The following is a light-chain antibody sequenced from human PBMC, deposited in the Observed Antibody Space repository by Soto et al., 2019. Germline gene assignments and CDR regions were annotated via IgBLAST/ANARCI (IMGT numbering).Light chain of an antibody. CDR2: EVV. V-gene: IGLV2-8*01. CDR3: KSLSGSNTYV. CDR1: KNDVGFYDF. Sequence: QSVLTQPPSASGSPGRSVTISCTGTKNDVGFYDFVSWYRHHPGKAPRLIIYEVVQRPSGVPDRFSGSKSGNTASLTVSGLQAEDEADYVCKSLSGSNTYVCGSGNKSP. J-gene: IGLJ1*01.